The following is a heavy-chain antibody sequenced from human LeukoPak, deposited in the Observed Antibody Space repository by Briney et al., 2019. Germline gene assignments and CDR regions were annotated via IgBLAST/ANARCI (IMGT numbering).Heavy chain of an antibody. D-gene: IGHD1-1*01. CDR3: ERADREDAYNHRVDY. CDR2: IFYNGDT. J-gene: IGHJ4*02. Sequence: PSETLSLTCTVSGGSISSSSYYWGWIRRPPGKGLEWIGSIFYNGDTYYNPSLKSRVTISVDTSKNQFSLNLNSVTAADTAVYYCERADREDAYNHRVDYWGQGTLVTVSS. CDR1: GGSISSSSYY. V-gene: IGHV4-39*01.